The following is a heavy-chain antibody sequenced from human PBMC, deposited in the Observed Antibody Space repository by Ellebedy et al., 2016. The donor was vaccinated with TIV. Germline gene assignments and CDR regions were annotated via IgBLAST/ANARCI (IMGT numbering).Heavy chain of an antibody. V-gene: IGHV4-39*07. CDR1: GGSISSSSYY. CDR3: ARGDIVVVPAAKYSLYNWFDP. D-gene: IGHD2-2*01. CDR2: IYYSGST. Sequence: GSLRLXXTVSGGSISSSSYYWGWIRQPPGKGLEWIGSIYYSGSTYYNPSLKSRVTISVDTSKNQFSLKLSSVTAADTAVYYCARGDIVVVPAAKYSLYNWFDPWGQGTLVTVSS. J-gene: IGHJ5*02.